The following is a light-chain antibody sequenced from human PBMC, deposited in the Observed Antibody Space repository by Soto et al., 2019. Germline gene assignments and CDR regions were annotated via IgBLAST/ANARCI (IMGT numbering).Light chain of an antibody. CDR1: QGISSY. J-gene: IGKJ3*01. CDR3: QQLNSYPRLFT. V-gene: IGKV1-9*01. CDR2: AAS. Sequence: IQLTQSPSSLSASVGARGTITCRASQGISSYLAWYQQKPGKAPKLLIYAASTLQSGVPSRFSGSGSGTDFTLTISSLQPEGFATLYCQQLNSYPRLFTFGHGTKVDIK.